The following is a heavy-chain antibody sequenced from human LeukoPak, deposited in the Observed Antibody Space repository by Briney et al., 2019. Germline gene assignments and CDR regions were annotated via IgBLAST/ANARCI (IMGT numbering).Heavy chain of an antibody. CDR1: GYTFTSYY. V-gene: IGHV1-2*02. D-gene: IGHD4-17*01. CDR2: INPTHGGT. Sequence: ASAKVSCKASGYTFTSYYIHWVRQAPGQGLEWMGWINPTHGGTNFAQKFQGRVTMTRDTSITTAYMELTRLISDDTAMYYCAIVTTADGYWGQGTPLTVSS. J-gene: IGHJ4*02. CDR3: AIVTTADGY.